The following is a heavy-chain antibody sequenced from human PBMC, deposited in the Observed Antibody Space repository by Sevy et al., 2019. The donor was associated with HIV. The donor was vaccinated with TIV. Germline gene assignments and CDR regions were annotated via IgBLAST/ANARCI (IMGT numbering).Heavy chain of an antibody. D-gene: IGHD2-21*01. CDR2: ISSSSGTI. V-gene: IGHV3-48*01. CDR1: GFTFSAYS. Sequence: GGSLRLSCAASGFTFSAYSMNWVRQDPGKGLEWVSYISSSSGTIYYADSVKGQFTISRDNAKSSLYLQMNGLRAEDTAVYYCARAGGDCYSKNECWFVSWGQGTLVTVSS. CDR3: ARAGGDCYSKNECWFVS. J-gene: IGHJ5*01.